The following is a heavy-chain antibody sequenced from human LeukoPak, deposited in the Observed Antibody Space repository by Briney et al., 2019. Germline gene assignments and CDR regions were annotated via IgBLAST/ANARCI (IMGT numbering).Heavy chain of an antibody. CDR2: IYYDGST. CDR1: GYTITSSSLY. Sequence: SETLSLTCSVSGYTITSSSLYWGWIRQPPGKGLEWIGNIYYDGSTYYNPSLRSRVIITAYTSKNQFSLKVSSVTAADPAIYYCARHWPVAETDENLNHYFSYYMDVWGKGTTVTVSS. V-gene: IGHV4-39*01. CDR3: ARHWPVAETDENLNHYFSYYMDV. D-gene: IGHD6-19*01. J-gene: IGHJ6*03.